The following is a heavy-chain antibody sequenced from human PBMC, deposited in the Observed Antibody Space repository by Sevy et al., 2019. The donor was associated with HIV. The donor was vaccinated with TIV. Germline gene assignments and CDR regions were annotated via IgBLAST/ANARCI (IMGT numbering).Heavy chain of an antibody. V-gene: IGHV1-69*13. Sequence: ASVKVSCKASGGTFSSYAISWVRQAPGQGLEWMGGIIPIFGTANYAQKFQGRVTITEDESTSTAYMELSSLRSEETAVYYCAREGGYYDSSGYYYVGSNFDYWGQGTLVTVSS. CDR1: GGTFSSYA. CDR2: IIPIFGTA. CDR3: AREGGYYDSSGYYYVGSNFDY. J-gene: IGHJ4*02. D-gene: IGHD3-22*01.